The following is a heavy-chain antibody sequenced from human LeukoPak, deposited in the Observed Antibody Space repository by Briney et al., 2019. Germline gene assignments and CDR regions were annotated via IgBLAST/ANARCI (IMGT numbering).Heavy chain of an antibody. Sequence: SQTLSLTCTVSGGSISSGGYYWSWIRQPPGKGLEWIGSIYYSGSTYYNPSLKSRVTISVDTSKNQFSLKLSSVTAADTAVYYCARVYYYDSSGYYHYFDYWGQGTLVTVSS. J-gene: IGHJ4*02. CDR2: IYYSGST. D-gene: IGHD3-22*01. CDR3: ARVYYYDSSGYYHYFDY. CDR1: GGSISSGGYY. V-gene: IGHV4-39*01.